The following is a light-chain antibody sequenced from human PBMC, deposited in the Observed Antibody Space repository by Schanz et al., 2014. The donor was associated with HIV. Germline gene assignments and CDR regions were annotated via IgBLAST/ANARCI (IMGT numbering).Light chain of an antibody. Sequence: QSVLTQSPSASASLGASVKLTCTLSSGQSSFAIAWHQQRPEKGPRYLMKLNADGSHTKGDGIPVRFSGSSSGAERYLTISSLQSDDEADYYCQTWGTGIWVFGGGTKLTVL. J-gene: IGLJ3*02. V-gene: IGLV4-69*01. CDR1: SGQSSFA. CDR2: LNADGSH. CDR3: QTWGTGIWV.